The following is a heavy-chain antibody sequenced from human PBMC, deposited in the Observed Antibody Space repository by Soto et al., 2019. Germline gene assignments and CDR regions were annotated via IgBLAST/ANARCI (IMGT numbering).Heavy chain of an antibody. V-gene: IGHV4-4*02. CDR2: IYHSGST. CDR3: ARDRPSIDAFDL. J-gene: IGHJ3*01. CDR1: GVSITNGNW. Sequence: SETLSLTSAVSGVSITNGNWWSWVRQPPGKGLEWIGEIYHSGSTKYNPSLESRATISVDKSTNQFSLRLDSVTAADTAFYYCARDRPSIDAFDLWGQGTMVTVSS.